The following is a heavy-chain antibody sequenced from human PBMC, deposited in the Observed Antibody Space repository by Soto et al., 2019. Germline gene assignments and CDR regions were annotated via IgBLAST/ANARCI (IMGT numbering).Heavy chain of an antibody. J-gene: IGHJ4*02. D-gene: IGHD3-9*01. CDR2: IIPIIGIA. V-gene: IGHV1-69*04. Sequence: SVKVSCKASGYSFSNYGISWVREAPGQGLEWMGRIIPIIGIANYAQKFQGRVTITADKSTSTAYMELSSLRSEDTAVYYCARANYDILTGYYLYFDYWGQGTLVTVSS. CDR3: ARANYDILTGYYLYFDY. CDR1: GYSFSNYG.